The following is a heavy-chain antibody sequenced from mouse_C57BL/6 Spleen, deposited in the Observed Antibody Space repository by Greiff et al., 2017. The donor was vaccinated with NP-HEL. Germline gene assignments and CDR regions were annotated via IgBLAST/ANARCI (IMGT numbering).Heavy chain of an antibody. D-gene: IGHD2-4*01. CDR2: ISNGGGST. CDR1: GFTFSDYY. CDR3: ARHVRLRQGYAMDY. Sequence: EVHLVESGGGLVQPGGSLKLSCAASGFTFSDYYMYWVRQTPEKRLEWVAYISNGGGSTYYPDTVKGRFTISRDNAKNTLYLQMSRLKSEDTAMYYCARHVRLRQGYAMDYWGQGTSVTVSS. V-gene: IGHV5-12*01. J-gene: IGHJ4*01.